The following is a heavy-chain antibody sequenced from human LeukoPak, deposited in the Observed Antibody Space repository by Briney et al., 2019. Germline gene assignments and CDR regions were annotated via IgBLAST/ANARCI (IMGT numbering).Heavy chain of an antibody. CDR3: ARTDHYYGSGSYDY. D-gene: IGHD3-10*01. CDR2: IHYSEST. CDR1: GGSISTYY. Sequence: PSETLSLTCTVSGGSISTYYWSWIRQPPGKGLEWIGYIHYSESTNYNPSLKSRVTISVDTSKNQFSLKLSSVTAADTAVYYCARTDHYYGSGSYDYWGQGTLVTVSS. J-gene: IGHJ4*02. V-gene: IGHV4-59*01.